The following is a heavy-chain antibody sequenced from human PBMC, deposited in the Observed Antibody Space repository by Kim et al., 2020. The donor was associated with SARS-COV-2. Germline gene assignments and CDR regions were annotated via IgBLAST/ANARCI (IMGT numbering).Heavy chain of an antibody. V-gene: IGHV3-66*02. CDR3: ARGPYSAGADALDV. Sequence: GGSLRLSCAVSGFNVISNYMSWVRQAPGKGLEWVSVIYRGGSTYYADSVKGRFTISRDDSKNTLYLQMNSLTPEDTAVYYCARGPYSAGADALDVWGQGTMVTVSS. D-gene: IGHD1-26*01. CDR1: GFNVISNY. CDR2: IYRGGST. J-gene: IGHJ3*01.